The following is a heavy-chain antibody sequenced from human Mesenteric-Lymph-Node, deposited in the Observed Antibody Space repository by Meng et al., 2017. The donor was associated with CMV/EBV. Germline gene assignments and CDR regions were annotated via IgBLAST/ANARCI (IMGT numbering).Heavy chain of an antibody. CDR2: ISRDSSIK. J-gene: IGHJ4*02. CDR1: GFTFNSYS. Sequence: GESLKISCAASGFTFNSYSINWVRQAPGKGLEWVSYISRDSSIKLYADSVKGRFTISRDNAENSLYLQMNSLRAEDTAVYYCARDLVDTAMIYSFDSWGQGTLVTVSS. D-gene: IGHD5-18*01. V-gene: IGHV3-48*04. CDR3: ARDLVDTAMIYSFDS.